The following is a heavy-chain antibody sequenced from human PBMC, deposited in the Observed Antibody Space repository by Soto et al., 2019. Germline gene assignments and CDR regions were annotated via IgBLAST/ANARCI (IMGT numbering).Heavy chain of an antibody. CDR3: AKDIEGDSSSWYAFDI. D-gene: IGHD6-13*01. CDR1: GFTFDDYT. V-gene: IGHV3-43*01. J-gene: IGHJ3*02. CDR2: ISWDGGST. Sequence: GGSLRLSCAASGFTFDDYTMHWVRQAPGKGLEWVSLISWDGGSTYYANSVKGRVTISRDNSKNSLYLKMNSLRTEDTALSFCAKDIEGDSSSWYAFDIWGQGTMVTVSS.